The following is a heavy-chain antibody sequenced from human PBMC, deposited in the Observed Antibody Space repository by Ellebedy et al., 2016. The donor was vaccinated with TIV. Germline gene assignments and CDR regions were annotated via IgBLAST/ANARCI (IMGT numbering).Heavy chain of an antibody. CDR3: ARVVAAAGRSGGGDY. CDR2: ITSDGSDI. CDR1: GFTFSSYW. V-gene: IGHV3-74*03. D-gene: IGHD6-13*01. Sequence: HTGGSLRLSCAASGFTFSSYWMHWVRQAPGKGLEWVSRITSDGSDIAYADSVRGRFTTPRDNAKNTLYLQMNSLRADDTAVYYCARVVAAAGRSGGGDYWGQGTLVTVSS. J-gene: IGHJ4*02.